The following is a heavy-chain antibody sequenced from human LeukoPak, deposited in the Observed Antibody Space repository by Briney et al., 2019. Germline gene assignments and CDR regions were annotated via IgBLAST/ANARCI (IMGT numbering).Heavy chain of an antibody. V-gene: IGHV3-7*01. CDR1: EFTFSSYW. CDR2: IKQDESEK. Sequence: GGSLRLSCAASEFTFSSYWMSWVRQAPGKGLEWVANIKQDESEKYYVDSLKGRFTISRDNAKNSLYLQMNSLRAEDTAVYYCARDKIEGPTKLDYWGQGILFTVSS. CDR3: ARDKIEGPTKLDY. J-gene: IGHJ4*02. D-gene: IGHD1-1*01.